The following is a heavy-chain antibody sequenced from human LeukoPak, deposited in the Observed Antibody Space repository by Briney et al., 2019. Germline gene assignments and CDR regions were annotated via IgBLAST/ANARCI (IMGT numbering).Heavy chain of an antibody. Sequence: SETLSLTCTVSAYSISSSYYWGWIRQPPGKGLEWIGSIYYSGSTYYNPSLKSRVTISVDTSKNQFSLKLSSVTAADTAVYYCARLVGGARKFDPWGQGTLVTVSS. V-gene: IGHV4-38-2*02. CDR1: AYSISSSYY. CDR2: IYYSGST. J-gene: IGHJ5*02. D-gene: IGHD2-15*01. CDR3: ARLVGGARKFDP.